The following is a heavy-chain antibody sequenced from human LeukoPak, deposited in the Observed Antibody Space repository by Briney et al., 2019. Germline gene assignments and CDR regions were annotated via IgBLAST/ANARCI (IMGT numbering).Heavy chain of an antibody. J-gene: IGHJ6*03. CDR3: ARLRPYQLLYRWGYYYYMDV. D-gene: IGHD2-2*02. Sequence: SETLSLTCTVSGYSISSGYFWAWIRQPPGKGLEWIGNINFSGTTYYNPSLKSRVTLSVDPSKNQFSLKLSSVTAADTAVYYCARLRPYQLLYRWGYYYYMDVWGKGTTVTVSS. CDR2: INFSGTT. V-gene: IGHV4-38-2*02. CDR1: GYSISSGYF.